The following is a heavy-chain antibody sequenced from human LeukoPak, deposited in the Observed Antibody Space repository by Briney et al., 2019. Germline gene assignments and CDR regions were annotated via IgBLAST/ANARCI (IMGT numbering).Heavy chain of an antibody. CDR2: IYTSGST. Sequence: SETLSLTCTVSGGSISSYYWSWIRQPAGKGLEWIGRIYTSGSTNYNPSLKSRVTMSVDTSKNQVSLKLSSVTAADTPVFYCARVRRIATAGSAWFDPWGQGTLVTVSS. J-gene: IGHJ5*02. D-gene: IGHD6-13*01. CDR1: GGSISSYY. CDR3: ARVRRIATAGSAWFDP. V-gene: IGHV4-4*07.